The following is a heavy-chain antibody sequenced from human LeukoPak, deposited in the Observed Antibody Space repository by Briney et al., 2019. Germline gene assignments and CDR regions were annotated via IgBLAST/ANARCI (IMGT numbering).Heavy chain of an antibody. J-gene: IGHJ6*02. CDR3: ARVGGTNYYYYGMDV. Sequence: SETLSLTCTVSGGSISSGSYYWSWIRQPPGKGLEWIGYIYDSGSTNYNPSLKSRVTISVDTSKNQFSLKLSSVTAADTAVYYCARVGGTNYYYYGMDVWGQGTTVTVSS. CDR2: IYDSGST. V-gene: IGHV4-61*01. CDR1: GGSISSGSYY. D-gene: IGHD1-1*01.